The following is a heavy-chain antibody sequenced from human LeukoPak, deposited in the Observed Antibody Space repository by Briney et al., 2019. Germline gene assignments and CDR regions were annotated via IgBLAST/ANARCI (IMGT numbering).Heavy chain of an antibody. CDR1: GFTFSSYS. V-gene: IGHV3-48*04. D-gene: IGHD5-18*01. CDR3: ARLRGYSYGYGDY. CDR2: ISSSGNTI. Sequence: GGSLRLSCAASGFTFSSYSMNCVRQAPGKGLEWVSYISSSGNTIDYADSVKGRFTISRDNAKNSLYLQMVSLRAEDTAVYYCARLRGYSYGYGDYWGQGTLVTASS. J-gene: IGHJ4*02.